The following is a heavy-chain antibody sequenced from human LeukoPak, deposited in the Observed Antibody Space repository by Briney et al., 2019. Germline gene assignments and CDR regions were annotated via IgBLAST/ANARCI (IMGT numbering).Heavy chain of an antibody. V-gene: IGHV3-53*01. D-gene: IGHD6-13*01. CDR1: GFTLRINY. CDR3: ARDAGGIWTPFDY. J-gene: IGHJ4*02. Sequence: GGSLRLSCALSGFTLRINYMSWVRQARGGGVEGVSDIYSGGSTYYADAVKGRFTISRDNSKNPLYLQMNSLRAEDTAVYYCARDAGGIWTPFDYRGQGTLVTVSS. CDR2: IYSGGST.